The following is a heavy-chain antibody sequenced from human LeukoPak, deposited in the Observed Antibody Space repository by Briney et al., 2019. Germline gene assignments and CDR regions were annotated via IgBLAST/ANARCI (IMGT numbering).Heavy chain of an antibody. V-gene: IGHV3-21*01. J-gene: IGHJ4*02. CDR2: ISGSSSYI. Sequence: GGSLRLSCAASGFXFSSYTMNWVRQAPGKGLEWVSSISGSSSYIFYADSVKGRFTISRDNAKNSLYLQMNSLRAGDTAVYYCNNYYGSGSFYKWGQGTPVTVSS. D-gene: IGHD3-10*01. CDR3: NNYYGSGSFYK. CDR1: GFXFSSYT.